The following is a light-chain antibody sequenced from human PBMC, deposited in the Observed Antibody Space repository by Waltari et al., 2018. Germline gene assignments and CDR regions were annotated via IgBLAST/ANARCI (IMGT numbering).Light chain of an antibody. CDR1: NFNIGEGND. J-gene: IGLJ3*02. CDR2: HNT. V-gene: IGLV1-40*01. CDR3: QSYDSTVGGRV. Sequence: QSALTQPPSVSGAPGQTVTISCIGTNFNIGEGNDVHWYQQFPGTVPKVLIHHNTLRPSGAPDRFSASKAATSASLVSTGLQPDDEADSCCQSYDSTVGGRVFGGPTKVTV.